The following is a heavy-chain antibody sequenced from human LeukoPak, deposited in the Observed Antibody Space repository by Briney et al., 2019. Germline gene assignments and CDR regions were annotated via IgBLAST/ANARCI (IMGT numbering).Heavy chain of an antibody. CDR2: TYYRSQWHY. V-gene: IGHV6-1*01. CDR1: RDSASSNSVA. CDR3: ARSSIKSFDY. J-gene: IGHJ4*02. Sequence: SQTLSLTCAITRDSASSNSVAWNWIRQTPSRGLEWLGRTYYRSQWHYDYAASVKSRIIINPDTSKNQFSLHLNSVTPEDTAVYYCARSSIKSFDYWGQGTLVTVSS.